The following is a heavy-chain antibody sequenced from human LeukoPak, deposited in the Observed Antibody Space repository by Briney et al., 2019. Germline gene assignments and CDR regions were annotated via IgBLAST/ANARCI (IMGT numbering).Heavy chain of an antibody. CDR1: GFSFSSYG. CDR2: IYYDGSKE. D-gene: IGHD1-26*01. Sequence: GGPLRLSCAASGFSFSSYGMHWVRQAPGKGLEWVAVIYYDGSKEYYADSVKGRFTISRDNSKNKVYLQMNGLRADDTAVYYCAKDHSGSLLDYWGQGTLVTVSS. V-gene: IGHV3-33*06. J-gene: IGHJ4*02. CDR3: AKDHSGSLLDY.